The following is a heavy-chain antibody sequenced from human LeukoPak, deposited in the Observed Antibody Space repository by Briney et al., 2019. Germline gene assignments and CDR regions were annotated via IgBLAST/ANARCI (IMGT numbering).Heavy chain of an antibody. V-gene: IGHV3-23*01. CDR2: ISGSGGST. Sequence: GGSLRLSCAASGFTFSSYGMHWVRQAPGKGLEWVSAISGSGGSTYYADSVKGRFTISRDNSKNTLYLQMNSLRAEDTAVYYCAKTRGEYYYDSSGYYYPYYFDYWGQGTLVTVSS. CDR1: GFTFSSYG. D-gene: IGHD3-22*01. CDR3: AKTRGEYYYDSSGYYYPYYFDY. J-gene: IGHJ4*02.